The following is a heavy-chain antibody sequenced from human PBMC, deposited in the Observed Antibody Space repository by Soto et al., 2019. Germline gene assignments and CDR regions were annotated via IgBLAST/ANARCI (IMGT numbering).Heavy chain of an antibody. V-gene: IGHV1-18*01. CDR2: ISAYNGNT. J-gene: IGHJ6*02. Sequence: QIQLVQSGGEVKKPGASVKVSCKSSGYTFISHSITWVRQAPGQGLEWMGRISAYNGNTNYAQKLQGRVTMTTDTSTNTDYMELRNLRSDDTAVYYCARGAFCGGAPGCRDMDVWGQGTTVTGSS. CDR1: GYTFISHS. CDR3: ARGAFCGGAPGCRDMDV. D-gene: IGHD2-21*01.